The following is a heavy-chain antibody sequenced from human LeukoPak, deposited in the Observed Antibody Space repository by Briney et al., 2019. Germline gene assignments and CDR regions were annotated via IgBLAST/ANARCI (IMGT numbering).Heavy chain of an antibody. Sequence: GGSLRLSCAASGFTFSSYGMHWVRQAPGKGLEWVAVMWFDGSNIYYADSVKGRFTISRDNSKNTLYLQMNSLRAEDTAVYYYARDYSSSWLRFFDDWGQGTLVTVSS. V-gene: IGHV3-33*01. J-gene: IGHJ4*02. CDR3: ARDYSSSWLRFFDD. CDR1: GFTFSSYG. CDR2: MWFDGSNI. D-gene: IGHD6-6*01.